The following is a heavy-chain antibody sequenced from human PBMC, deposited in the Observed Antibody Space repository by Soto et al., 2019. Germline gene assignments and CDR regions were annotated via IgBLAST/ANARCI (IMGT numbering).Heavy chain of an antibody. Sequence: ASETLSLTCTVSGGSIGSYYWSWIRQPPGKGLEWIGYIYYSGSTNYNPSLKSRVTISVDTSKNQFSLKLSSVTAADTAVYYCAREVVGALNDYWGQGTLGTVSS. CDR2: IYYSGST. J-gene: IGHJ4*02. CDR1: GGSIGSYY. CDR3: AREVVGALNDY. V-gene: IGHV4-59*01. D-gene: IGHD1-26*01.